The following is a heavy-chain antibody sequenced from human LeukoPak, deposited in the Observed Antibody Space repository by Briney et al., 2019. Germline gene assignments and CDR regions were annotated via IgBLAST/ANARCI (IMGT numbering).Heavy chain of an antibody. V-gene: IGHV1-24*01. Sequence: GASVKVSCKVSGYTLTELSMHWVRQAPGKGLGWMGGFDPEDGETIYAQKFQGRVTMTEDTSTDTAYMKLSSLRSEDTAVYYCAIRTADSYGFDAFDIWGQGTMVTVSS. D-gene: IGHD5-18*01. CDR1: GYTLTELS. CDR3: AIRTADSYGFDAFDI. CDR2: FDPEDGET. J-gene: IGHJ3*02.